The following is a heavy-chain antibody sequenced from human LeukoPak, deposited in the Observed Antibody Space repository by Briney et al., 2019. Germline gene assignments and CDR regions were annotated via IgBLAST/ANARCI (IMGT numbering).Heavy chain of an antibody. V-gene: IGHV3-23*01. CDR3: APRVVGSAPFDY. J-gene: IGHJ4*02. Sequence: GGSLRLSCKVSGFTFSSYAMSWVRQAPGKGLEWVSTISGSGDSRYYVDSVKGRFTISRDNFKNAVYMQMNSLRAEDTAVYYCAPRVVGSAPFDYWGQGTLVTVSS. CDR1: GFTFSSYA. CDR2: ISGSGDSR. D-gene: IGHD2-15*01.